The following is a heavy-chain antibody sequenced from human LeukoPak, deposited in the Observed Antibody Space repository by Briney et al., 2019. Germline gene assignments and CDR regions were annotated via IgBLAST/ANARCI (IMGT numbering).Heavy chain of an antibody. CDR1: GFTFDDYA. Sequence: GGSLRLSCAASGFTFDDYAMSWVRQAPGKGLEWVSAISGSGGSTYYADSVKGRFTISRDNSKNTLYLQMNSLRAEDTAAYYCAKSPSPMDIVAYYFDYWGQGTLVTVSS. J-gene: IGHJ4*02. CDR2: ISGSGGST. V-gene: IGHV3-23*01. CDR3: AKSPSPMDIVAYYFDY. D-gene: IGHD5-12*01.